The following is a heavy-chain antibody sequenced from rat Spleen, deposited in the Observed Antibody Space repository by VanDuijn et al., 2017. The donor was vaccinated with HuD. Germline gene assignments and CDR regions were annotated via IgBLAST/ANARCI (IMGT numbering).Heavy chain of an antibody. Sequence: EVQLVESGGGLVQPGRSMKLSCAASGFTFSDYYLAWVRQAPKKGLEWVATIGYDGGITHYRDSVRGRFTISRDNAKSTLYLQMDSLRSEDTATYYCARTYYYDGYYYFDYWGQGVMVTVSS. J-gene: IGHJ2*01. D-gene: IGHD1-12*03. V-gene: IGHV5-7*01. CDR1: GFTFSDYY. CDR2: IGYDGGIT. CDR3: ARTYYYDGYYYFDY.